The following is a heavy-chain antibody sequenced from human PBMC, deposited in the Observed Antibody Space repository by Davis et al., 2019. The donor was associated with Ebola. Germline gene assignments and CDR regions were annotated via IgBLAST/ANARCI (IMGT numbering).Heavy chain of an antibody. CDR3: ARGPKIGYCSSTSCYPAVLYYGMDV. D-gene: IGHD2-2*01. CDR2: INHSGST. J-gene: IGHJ6*02. CDR1: GGSFSGYY. V-gene: IGHV4-34*01. Sequence: MLSETLSLTCAVYGGSFSGYYWSWIRQPPGKGLEWIGEINHSGSTNYNPSLKSRVTISVDTSKHQFSLKLSSVTAADTAVYYCARGPKIGYCSSTSCYPAVLYYGMDVWGQGTTVTVSS.